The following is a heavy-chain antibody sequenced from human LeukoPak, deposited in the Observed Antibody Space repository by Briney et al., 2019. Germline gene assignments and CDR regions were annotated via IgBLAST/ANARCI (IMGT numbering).Heavy chain of an antibody. CDR2: IYYSGSI. CDR1: GGSVSGYY. CDR3: ARGYTSGWSNWFDP. J-gene: IGHJ5*02. D-gene: IGHD6-13*01. Sequence: SSETLSLTCSVSGGSVSGYYWSWIRQPPGKGLEWIGYIYYSGSINYNPSLKNRVTISVDTSKNQFSLKPSSVTAADTAVYYCARGYTSGWSNWFDPWGQGTLVTVSS. V-gene: IGHV4-59*02.